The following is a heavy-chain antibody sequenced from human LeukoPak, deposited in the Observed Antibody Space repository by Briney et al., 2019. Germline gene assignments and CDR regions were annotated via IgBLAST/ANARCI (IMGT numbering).Heavy chain of an antibody. CDR2: ILSDGSKE. D-gene: IGHD6-19*01. J-gene: IGHJ6*02. CDR1: GFTFSSYG. CDR3: ALQGSSGYYYYYGMDV. Sequence: GGSLRLSCAASGFTFSSYGMHWVRQAPGKGLEWVAVILSDGSKEFYTDSVKGRFTISRDNSKNTLYLQMNSLRAEDTAVYYCALQGSSGYYYYYGMDVWGQGTTVTVSS. V-gene: IGHV3-33*01.